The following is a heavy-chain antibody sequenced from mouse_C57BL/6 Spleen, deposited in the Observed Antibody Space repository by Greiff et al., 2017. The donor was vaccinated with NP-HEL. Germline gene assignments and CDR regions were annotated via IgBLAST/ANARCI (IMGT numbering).Heavy chain of an antibody. Sequence: VQLQQPGAELVRPGTSVKLSCKASGYTFTSYWMHWVKQRPGQGLEWIGVIDPSDSYTNYNQKFKGKATLTVDTSSSTAYMQLSSLTSEDSAVYYCARFHYYGSSSYYFDYWGQGTTLTVSS. CDR2: IDPSDSYT. CDR3: ARFHYYGSSSYYFDY. J-gene: IGHJ2*01. V-gene: IGHV1-59*01. CDR1: GYTFTSYW. D-gene: IGHD1-1*01.